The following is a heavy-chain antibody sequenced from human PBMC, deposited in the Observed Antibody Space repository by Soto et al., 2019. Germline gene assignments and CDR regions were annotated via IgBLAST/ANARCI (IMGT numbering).Heavy chain of an antibody. CDR2: VSGSGGTT. Sequence: EVQLLESGGGLVQPGGSLRLSCAASGFTSSDYAMNWVRQGPGKGLEWVSSVSGSGGTTYYADSVRGRFTISRDNFKNTVYLQMKSLRADDTAVYYCAKAPRVVTANNWFDPLVQGTLVTVSS. D-gene: IGHD2-21*02. V-gene: IGHV3-23*01. CDR1: GFTSSDYA. J-gene: IGHJ5*02. CDR3: AKAPRVVTANNWFDP.